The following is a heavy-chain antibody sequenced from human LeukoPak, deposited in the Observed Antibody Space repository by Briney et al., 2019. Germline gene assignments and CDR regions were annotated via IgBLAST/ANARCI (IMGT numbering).Heavy chain of an antibody. Sequence: GGSLRLSCAASGFTFSSYAMHWVRQAPGKGLEWVAVISYDGSNKYYADSVKGRFTISRDNSKNTLYLQMNSLRAEDTAVYYCARAMSTFGGVRNYFDSWGQGTLVTVSS. CDR1: GFTFSSYA. V-gene: IGHV3-30*04. D-gene: IGHD3-16*01. CDR3: ARAMSTFGGVRNYFDS. J-gene: IGHJ4*02. CDR2: ISYDGSNK.